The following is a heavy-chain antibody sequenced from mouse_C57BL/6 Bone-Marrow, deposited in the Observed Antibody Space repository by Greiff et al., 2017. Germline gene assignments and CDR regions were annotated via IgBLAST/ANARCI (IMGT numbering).Heavy chain of an antibody. D-gene: IGHD1-1*01. CDR2: IYPRSGNT. J-gene: IGHJ1*03. CDR3: ARWHYGRSYRWYVDV. Sequence: QVQLQQSGAELARPGASVKLSCKASGYTFTSYGISWVKQRTGQGLEWIGEIYPRSGNTYYNEKFKGKATLTADTTASTAYMELRSLTSEDSAVYFCARWHYGRSYRWYVDVWGTGTTVTVSS. V-gene: IGHV1-81*01. CDR1: GYTFTSYG.